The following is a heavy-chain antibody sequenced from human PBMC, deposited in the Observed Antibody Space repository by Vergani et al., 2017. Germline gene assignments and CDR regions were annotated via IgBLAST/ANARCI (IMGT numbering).Heavy chain of an antibody. D-gene: IGHD1-7*01. CDR1: GFSLNTRGVS. V-gene: IGHV2-5*04. Sequence: QITLKESGPTLVKPTQTLTLTCTFSGFSLNTRGVSVAWIRQPPGKALDWLALIYWNDDQHYSPSLNNRVTITKDTSKNQVVLTMTNMDYVDTGTYYCVYRETECGTTGCVYPFYYYCYMDVWGKGTTVTVSS. J-gene: IGHJ6*03. CDR3: VYRETECGTTGCVYPFYYYCYMDV. CDR2: IYWNDDQ.